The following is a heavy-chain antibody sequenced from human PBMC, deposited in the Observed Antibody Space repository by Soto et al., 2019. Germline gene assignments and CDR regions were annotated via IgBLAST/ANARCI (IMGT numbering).Heavy chain of an antibody. Sequence: QVQLVQSGAAEKKPGASVKVSCKASGYAFTGYAIHWVRQAPGQWLEWVGWINAGNGDTKHSQNFQGRGSFTRDTSASTAYMELSSLRSEDTAVYYCASAILAGDMTRHYHGMDVWGQGTTVTVSS. CDR1: GYAFTGYA. D-gene: IGHD6-19*01. CDR2: INAGNGDT. V-gene: IGHV1-3*05. J-gene: IGHJ6*02. CDR3: ASAILAGDMTRHYHGMDV.